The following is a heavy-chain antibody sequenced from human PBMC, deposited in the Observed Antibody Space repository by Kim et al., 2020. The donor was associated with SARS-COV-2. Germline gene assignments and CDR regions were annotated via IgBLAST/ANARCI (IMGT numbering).Heavy chain of an antibody. CDR3: ARPKGYYYDSSDWFDP. CDR1: GGSISSSSYY. CDR2: IYYSGST. J-gene: IGHJ5*02. V-gene: IGHV4-39*01. D-gene: IGHD3-22*01. Sequence: SETLSLTCTVSGGSISSSSYYWGWIRQPPGKGLEWIGSIYYSGSTYYNPSLKSRVTISVDTSKNQFSLKLSSVTAADTAVYYCARPKGYYYDSSDWFDPWGQGTLVPVSS.